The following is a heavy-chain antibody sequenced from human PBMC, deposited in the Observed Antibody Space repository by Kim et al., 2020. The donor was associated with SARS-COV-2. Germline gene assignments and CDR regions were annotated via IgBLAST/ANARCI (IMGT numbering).Heavy chain of an antibody. CDR3: VKGYYYDILTGLGGYYGMDV. CDR1: GFTFSSYA. D-gene: IGHD3-9*01. CDR2: ISSNGGST. Sequence: GGSLRLSCSASGFTFSSYAMHWVRQAPGKGLEYVSAISSNGGSTYYADSVKGRFTISRDNSKNTLYLQMSSLRAEDTAVYYCVKGYYYDILTGLGGYYGMDVWGQGTTVTVSS. J-gene: IGHJ6*02. V-gene: IGHV3-64D*06.